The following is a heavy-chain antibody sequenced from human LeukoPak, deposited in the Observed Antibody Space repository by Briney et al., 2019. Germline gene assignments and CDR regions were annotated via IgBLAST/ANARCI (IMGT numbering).Heavy chain of an antibody. CDR1: GSTLSNYW. D-gene: IGHD4-17*01. J-gene: IGHJ4*02. CDR3: TTMVTTLRD. V-gene: IGHV3-74*01. CDR2: INPDGSST. Sequence: GGSLRLSCAVSGSTLSNYWMHWVRQAPGKGLVWVSRINPDGSSTIYADSVKGRFTISRDNAKNTLYLQMNSLRVEDTAVYYCTTMVTTLRDWGQGTLVTVSS.